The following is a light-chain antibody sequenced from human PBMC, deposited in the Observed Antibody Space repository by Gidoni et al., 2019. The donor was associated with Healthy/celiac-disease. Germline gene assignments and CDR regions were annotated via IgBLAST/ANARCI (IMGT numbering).Light chain of an antibody. J-gene: IGLJ2*01. CDR3: QAWDSSVV. CDR1: KLGDKY. Sequence: SYELTQPHSVSVSPGQTASITCAGDKLGDKYACWYKQKPGQSPVLVIYQDSKRPSGIPERFSGSNSGNTATLTISGTQAMDEADYYCQAWDSSVVFGGGTKLTVL. CDR2: QDS. V-gene: IGLV3-1*01.